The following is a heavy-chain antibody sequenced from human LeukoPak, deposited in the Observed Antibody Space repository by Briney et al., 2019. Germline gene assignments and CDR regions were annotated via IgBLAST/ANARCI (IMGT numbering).Heavy chain of an antibody. Sequence: GESLKISCKGSGYSFTSYWIGWVRQMPGKGLEWMGIIYPGDSDTRYSPSFQGQVTISADKSISTAYLQWSSLKASDTAMYYCARLGDAPIGPIVVVPAADYWGQGTLVTVSS. CDR1: GYSFTSYW. CDR2: IYPGDSDT. D-gene: IGHD2-2*01. J-gene: IGHJ4*02. V-gene: IGHV5-51*01. CDR3: ARLGDAPIGPIVVVPAADY.